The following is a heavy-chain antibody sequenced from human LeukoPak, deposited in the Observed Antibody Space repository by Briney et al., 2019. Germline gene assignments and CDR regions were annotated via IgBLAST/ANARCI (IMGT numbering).Heavy chain of an antibody. CDR2: INHSGST. CDR1: GGSFSGYY. CDR3: ARGNYYDSSGPLYYYYGMDV. V-gene: IGHV4-34*01. Sequence: PSETLSLTCAVYGGSFSGYYWSWIRQPPGKGLEWIGEINHSGSTNYNPSLKSRVTISVDTSKNQFSLKLSSVTAADTAAYYCARGNYYDSSGPLYYYYGMDVWGQGTTVTVSS. D-gene: IGHD3-22*01. J-gene: IGHJ6*02.